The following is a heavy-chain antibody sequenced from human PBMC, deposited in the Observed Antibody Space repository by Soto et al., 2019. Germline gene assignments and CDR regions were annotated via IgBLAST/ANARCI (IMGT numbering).Heavy chain of an antibody. Sequence: PSVTLSLTCAVYGGSFRGFYWSWIRQPPGKGLEWIGEINHSGSTNYNPSLKSRVTISVDTSKNQFSLKLSSVTAADTAVYYCARGPRYLEWLLWGQGTTVTSP. CDR1: GGSFRGFY. CDR2: INHSGST. D-gene: IGHD3-3*01. V-gene: IGHV4-34*01. J-gene: IGHJ6*02. CDR3: ARGPRYLEWLL.